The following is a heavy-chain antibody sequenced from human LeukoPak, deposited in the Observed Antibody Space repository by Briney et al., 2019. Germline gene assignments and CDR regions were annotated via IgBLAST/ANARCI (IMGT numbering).Heavy chain of an antibody. CDR3: ASRDYFDY. CDR1: GFTFSTKS. V-gene: IGHV3-48*02. Sequence: GGALRLSCAVSGFTFSTKSMNSVRQAPGRGLAWVSYITADSGTTYYADSVKGRFTISRDNAKNSLYLQMNSLRDEDTAVYYCASRDYFDYWGQGTLVTVSS. CDR2: ITADSGTT. J-gene: IGHJ4*02.